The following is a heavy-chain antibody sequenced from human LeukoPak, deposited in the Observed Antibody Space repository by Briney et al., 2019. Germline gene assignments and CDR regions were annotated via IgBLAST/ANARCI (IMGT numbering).Heavy chain of an antibody. CDR1: GYTFTGYY. CDR2: INPNSGGT. J-gene: IGHJ4*02. V-gene: IGHV1-2*04. CDR3: ARSISSGYCFDY. D-gene: IGHD3-22*01. Sequence: ASVKVSCKATGYTFTGYYMHWVRQAPGQGLEWMGWINPNSGGTNYAQKFQGWVTMTRDTSISTAYMELSRLRSDDTAVYYCARSISSGYCFDYWGQGTLVTVSS.